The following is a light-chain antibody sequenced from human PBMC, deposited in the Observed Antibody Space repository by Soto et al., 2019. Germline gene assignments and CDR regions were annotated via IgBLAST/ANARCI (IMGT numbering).Light chain of an antibody. Sequence: DLQITQFPFCVSASVEDRITLSCRASQGIRNDLGWYQQKPGKAPKRLIYAASSLQSGVPSRFSGSGSGTEFTLTISSLQPEDFATYYCLQHNSYPVTFGQGIKVDIK. CDR2: AAS. V-gene: IGKV1-17*01. CDR1: QGIRND. CDR3: LQHNSYPVT. J-gene: IGKJ1*01.